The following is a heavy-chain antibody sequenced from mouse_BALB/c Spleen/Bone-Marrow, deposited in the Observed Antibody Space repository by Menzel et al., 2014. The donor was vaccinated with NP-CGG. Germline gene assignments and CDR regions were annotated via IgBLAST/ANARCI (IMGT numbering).Heavy chain of an antibody. CDR2: ISNGGGST. Sequence: EVMLVESGGGLVQPGGSLKLSCAASGFTFSSYTMSWVRQTPEKRLEWVAYISNGGGSTSYPDTVKGRFTISRDNAKNTLYLQMSSLKSEDMAMYYCSRHVGNPYAMDYWGQGTSVTVSS. CDR1: GFTFSSYT. CDR3: SRHVGNPYAMDY. J-gene: IGHJ4*01. V-gene: IGHV5-12-2*01. D-gene: IGHD3-1*01.